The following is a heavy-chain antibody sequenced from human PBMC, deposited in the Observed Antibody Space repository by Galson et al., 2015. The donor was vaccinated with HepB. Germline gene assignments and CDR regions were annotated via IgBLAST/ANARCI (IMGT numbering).Heavy chain of an antibody. Sequence: SVKVSCKVSGYSLSDLAIGWVRQPHGKGLEWMGGFHPEQAKTIYVKNFQGRVTMSQDTSTGTAYMDLSRLTSEDTAVYYCITETSDFWSGYNYWGQGTLVTVSS. J-gene: IGHJ4*02. CDR2: FHPEQAKT. CDR3: ITETSDFWSGYNY. CDR1: GYSLSDLA. V-gene: IGHV1-24*01. D-gene: IGHD3-3*01.